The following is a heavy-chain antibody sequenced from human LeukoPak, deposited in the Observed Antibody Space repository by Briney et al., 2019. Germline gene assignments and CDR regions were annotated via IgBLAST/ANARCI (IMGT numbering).Heavy chain of an antibody. V-gene: IGHV1-18*01. Sequence: ASVKVSCKASGYTFTSYGISWVRQAPGQGLEWMGWISACNGNTNYAQKLQGRVTMTTDTSTSTAYMELRSLRSDDTAVYYCARAYSSGWYLDYWGQGTLVTVSS. J-gene: IGHJ4*02. CDR2: ISACNGNT. CDR1: GYTFTSYG. CDR3: ARAYSSGWYLDY. D-gene: IGHD6-19*01.